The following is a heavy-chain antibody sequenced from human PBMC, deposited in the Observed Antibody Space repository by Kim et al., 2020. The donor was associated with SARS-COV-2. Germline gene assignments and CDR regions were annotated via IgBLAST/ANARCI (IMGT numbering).Heavy chain of an antibody. V-gene: IGHV3-9*01. D-gene: IGHD3-22*01. Sequence: GYADSVKGRFTISRDNAKNSLDLQMNSLRAEDTALYYCAKDAYDSSGYGSWGQGTLVTVSS. CDR3: AKDAYDSSGYGS. J-gene: IGHJ5*02.